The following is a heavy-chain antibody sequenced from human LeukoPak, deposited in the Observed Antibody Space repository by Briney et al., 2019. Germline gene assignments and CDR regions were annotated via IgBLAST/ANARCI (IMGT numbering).Heavy chain of an antibody. D-gene: IGHD3-10*01. CDR1: GFTFSDYY. Sequence: PGGSLRLSCAASGFTFSDYYMSWIRQAPGKGLEWVSYISSSGSTIYYADSVKGRFTISRDNAKNSLYLQMNSLRAEDTAVYYCANYYYDSGRADAFDIWGQGTMVTVSS. J-gene: IGHJ3*02. V-gene: IGHV3-11*04. CDR3: ANYYYDSGRADAFDI. CDR2: ISSSGSTI.